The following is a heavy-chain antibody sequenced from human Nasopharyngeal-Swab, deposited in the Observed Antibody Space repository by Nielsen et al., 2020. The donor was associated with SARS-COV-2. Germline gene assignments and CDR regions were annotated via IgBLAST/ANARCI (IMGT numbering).Heavy chain of an antibody. D-gene: IGHD6-19*01. Sequence: GESLKISCAASGFTFSTYAMTWVRQAPGKGLEWVSTIDAGGANTFYADSVKGRFTISRDNSKNTLYLQMNSLRADDTAVYYCARDLSSGWYGSFDYWGQGTLVTVSS. J-gene: IGHJ4*02. CDR2: IDAGGANT. CDR3: ARDLSSGWYGSFDY. CDR1: GFTFSTYA. V-gene: IGHV3-23*01.